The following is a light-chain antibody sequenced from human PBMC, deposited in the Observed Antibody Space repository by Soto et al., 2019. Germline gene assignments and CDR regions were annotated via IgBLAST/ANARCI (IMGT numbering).Light chain of an antibody. CDR3: QQYDRSPWT. V-gene: IGKV3-20*01. Sequence: EIVLTQSPGTLSLSPGERATLSCRASQSVSSSYLAWYQQKPGQAPRLLIYGTSKRATGNPDRFSGTGSGTDLTLTIGRLETEDFAVYCCQQYDRSPWTFGQWTKVEIK. CDR2: GTS. CDR1: QSVSSSY. J-gene: IGKJ1*01.